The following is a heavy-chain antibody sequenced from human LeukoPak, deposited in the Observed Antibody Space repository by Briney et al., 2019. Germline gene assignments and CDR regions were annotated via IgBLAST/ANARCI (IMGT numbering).Heavy chain of an antibody. V-gene: IGHV4-39*01. CDR3: ASPDYGDYIFDP. Sequence: SETLSLTCTVSGGSISSSSYYWGWIRQPPGKGLEWIGSIYYSGSTYYNPSLKSRVTISVDTSKNQFSLKLSSVTAADTAVYYCASPDYGDYIFDPWGQGTLVTVS. D-gene: IGHD4-17*01. J-gene: IGHJ5*02. CDR1: GGSISSSSYY. CDR2: IYYSGST.